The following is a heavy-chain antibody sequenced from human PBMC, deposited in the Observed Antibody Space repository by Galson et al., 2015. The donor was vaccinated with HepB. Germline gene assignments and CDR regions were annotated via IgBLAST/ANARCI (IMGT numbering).Heavy chain of an antibody. J-gene: IGHJ6*02. Sequence: SLRLSCAASGFTFTTYWMTWVRQAPGKGLEWVANIKQDGSEKNYVDSVKGRFTISRDNAKNSLALQMNSLRVEDTAVYYCATYVRDWSEGRMDVWGQGTTVTVSS. CDR3: ATYVRDWSEGRMDV. V-gene: IGHV3-7*01. D-gene: IGHD1-1*01. CDR1: GFTFTTYW. CDR2: IKQDGSEK.